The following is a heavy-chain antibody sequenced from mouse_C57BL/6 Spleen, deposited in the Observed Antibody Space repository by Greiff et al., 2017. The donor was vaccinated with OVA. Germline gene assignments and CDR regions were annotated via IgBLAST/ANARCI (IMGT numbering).Heavy chain of an antibody. D-gene: IGHD2-4*01. J-gene: IGHJ1*03. Sequence: EVHLVESGGGLVKPGGSLKLSCAASGFTFSDYGMHWVRQAPEKGLEWVAYISSGSSTIYYADTVKGRVTISRDNAKNTLFLQMNSLRSEDTAMYYCARQGYDYHWYFDVWGTGTTVTVSS. V-gene: IGHV5-17*01. CDR3: ARQGYDYHWYFDV. CDR2: ISSGSSTI. CDR1: GFTFSDYG.